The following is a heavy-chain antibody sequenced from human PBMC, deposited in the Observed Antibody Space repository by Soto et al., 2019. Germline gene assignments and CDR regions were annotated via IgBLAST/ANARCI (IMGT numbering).Heavy chain of an antibody. CDR3: AISVYPRYGHRLPLEY. CDR1: GFIFSNFA. CDR2: ISGSGGAT. J-gene: IGHJ4*02. Sequence: EVQLLESGGGLVQSGGSLRLSCAASGFIFSNFAMTWVRQAPGKGLEWVSAISGSGGATYYADSVKGRFTISRDNSKNTLNLQMNSLRAEDTAEYYCAISVYPRYGHRLPLEYWGQGTLVTVSS. V-gene: IGHV3-23*01. D-gene: IGHD5-18*01.